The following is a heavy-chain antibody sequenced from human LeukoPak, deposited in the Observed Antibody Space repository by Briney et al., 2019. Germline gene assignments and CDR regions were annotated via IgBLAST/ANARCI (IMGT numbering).Heavy chain of an antibody. CDR3: AREGTAMVSFDY. V-gene: IGHV3-48*03. CDR2: ASSGGNTI. D-gene: IGHD5-18*01. Sequence: GGSLRLSCAASGFTFSSYEMNWVRQAPGKGLEWVSYASSGGNTIYYADSVKGRFTISRDNAKNSLYLQMNSLRAEDTAVYYCAREGTAMVSFDYWGQGTLVTVSS. J-gene: IGHJ4*02. CDR1: GFTFSSYE.